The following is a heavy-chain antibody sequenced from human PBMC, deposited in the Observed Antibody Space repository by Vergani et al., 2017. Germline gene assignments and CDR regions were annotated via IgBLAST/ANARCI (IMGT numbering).Heavy chain of an antibody. CDR3: AAGGGSGSYYD. CDR2: IVVGSGNT. J-gene: IGHJ4*02. CDR1: GFTFTSSA. D-gene: IGHD1-26*01. V-gene: IGHV1-58*01. Sequence: QMQLVQSGPEVKKPGTSVKVSCKASGFTFTSSAVQWVRQARGQRLEWIGWIVVGSGNTNYAQKFQERVTITRDMSTRTAYMELSSLRSEDTAVYYCAAGGGSGSYYDWGQGTLVTVSS.